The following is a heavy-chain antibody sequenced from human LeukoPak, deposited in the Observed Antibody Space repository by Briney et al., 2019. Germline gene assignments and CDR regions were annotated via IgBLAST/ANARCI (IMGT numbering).Heavy chain of an antibody. Sequence: SETLSLTCTVSGDSISSSSSYWGWIRQPPGKGLEWIGSIYYSGSTYYNPSLKSRVTISVDTSKNQFSLKLSSVTAADTAVYYCARIRALSIDWLSENWFDPWGQGTLVTVSS. CDR3: ARIRALSIDWLSENWFDP. V-gene: IGHV4-39*01. CDR2: IYYSGST. CDR1: GDSISSSSSY. J-gene: IGHJ5*02. D-gene: IGHD3-9*01.